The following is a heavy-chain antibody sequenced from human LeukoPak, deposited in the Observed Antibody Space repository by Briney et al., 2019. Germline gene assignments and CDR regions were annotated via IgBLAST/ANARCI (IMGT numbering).Heavy chain of an antibody. CDR2: ISYSGST. V-gene: IGHV4-39*07. Sequence: TSETLSLTCTVSGGSISSSSYYWGWIRQPPGKGLEWIGTISYSGSTDYNPSLKSRVTISVDTSKNQFSLRLNSVTAADTAVYYCARDHGTAETAAAGPYFQDWGQGTLVTVSS. CDR3: ARDHGTAETAAAGPYFQD. D-gene: IGHD6-13*01. J-gene: IGHJ1*01. CDR1: GGSISSSSYY.